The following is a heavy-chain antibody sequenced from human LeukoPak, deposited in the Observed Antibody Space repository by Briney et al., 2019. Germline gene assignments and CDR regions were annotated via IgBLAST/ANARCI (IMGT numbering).Heavy chain of an antibody. CDR3: ARDRWGTAMVDY. CDR2: INGDGSST. V-gene: IGHV3-74*01. Sequence: PGGSLRLSCAASGFTFSSYWMHWVRQAPGKGLVWVSRINGDGSSTTYADSVKGRFTISRDNAKNTVYLQMNGLRAEDTAVYYCARDRWGTAMVDYWGQGTLVTVSS. J-gene: IGHJ4*02. D-gene: IGHD5-18*01. CDR1: GFTFSSYW.